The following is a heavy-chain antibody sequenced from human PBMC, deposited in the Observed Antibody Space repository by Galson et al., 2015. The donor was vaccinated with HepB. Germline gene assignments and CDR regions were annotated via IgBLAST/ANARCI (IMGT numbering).Heavy chain of an antibody. CDR2: ISYDGSNK. CDR1: GFTFSSYA. V-gene: IGHV3-30*04. J-gene: IGHJ3*02. D-gene: IGHD2-15*01. CDR3: AREGSSYAFDI. Sequence: SLRLSCAASGFTFSSYAMHWVRQAPGKGLEWVAVISYDGSNKYYADSVKGRFTISRDNSKNTLYLQMNSLRAEDTAVYYCAREGSSYAFDIWGQGTMVTVSS.